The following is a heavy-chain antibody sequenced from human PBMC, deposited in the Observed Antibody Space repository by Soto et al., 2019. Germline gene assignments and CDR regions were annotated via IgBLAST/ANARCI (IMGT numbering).Heavy chain of an antibody. CDR3: ARRPEGDFWSGYYGDNWFDP. J-gene: IGHJ5*02. V-gene: IGHV4-34*01. CDR1: GGSFSGYY. D-gene: IGHD3-3*01. CDR2: INHSGST. Sequence: PSETLSLTCAVYGGSFSGYYWSWIRQPPGKGLEWIREINHSGSTDYNPSLKSRVTISVDTSKNQFSLKLSSVTAADTAVYYCARRPEGDFWSGYYGDNWFDPWGQGTLVTVSS.